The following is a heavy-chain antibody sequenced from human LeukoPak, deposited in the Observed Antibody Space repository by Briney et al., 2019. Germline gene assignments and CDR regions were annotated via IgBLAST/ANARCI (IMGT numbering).Heavy chain of an antibody. J-gene: IGHJ5*02. D-gene: IGHD6-13*01. CDR1: GCTFSSYA. V-gene: IGHV1-69*05. CDR2: IIPIFGTA. Sequence: GSSVKVSCKASGCTFSSYAISWVRQAPGQGLEWMGGIIPIFGTANYAQKFQGRVTITTDESTSTAYMELSSLRSEDTAVYYCARTFTYSSSWHWFDPWGQGTLVTVSS. CDR3: ARTFTYSSSWHWFDP.